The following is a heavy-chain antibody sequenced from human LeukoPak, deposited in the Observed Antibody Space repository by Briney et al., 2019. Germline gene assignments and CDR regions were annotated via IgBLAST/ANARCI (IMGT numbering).Heavy chain of an antibody. J-gene: IGHJ2*01. CDR1: GISIRRFY. Sequence: MPSEVLLLPCSFLGISIRRFYWSGIRPPPGGGLEGIGHIYYDGSTNYTPSLKSRLSISIDMSKNQLSLHLNAVTPADTAVYYGARGWRNTIFGVVRYFDFWGRGTLVTVSS. D-gene: IGHD3-3*01. CDR3: ARGWRNTIFGVVRYFDF. V-gene: IGHV4-59*01. CDR2: IYYDGST.